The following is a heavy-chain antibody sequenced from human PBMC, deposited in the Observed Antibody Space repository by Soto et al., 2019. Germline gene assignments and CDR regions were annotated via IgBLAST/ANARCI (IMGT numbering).Heavy chain of an antibody. Sequence: GGSLRLSCAASGFTFSSYAMSWVRQAPGKGLEWVSAISGSGGSTYYADSVKGRFTISRDNSKNTLYLQMNSLRAEVTAVYYCAKDHAYDYIWGSYQRGIFGYEEFNWFDPWGQGTLVTVSS. CDR2: ISGSGGST. D-gene: IGHD3-16*02. J-gene: IGHJ5*02. V-gene: IGHV3-23*01. CDR3: AKDHAYDYIWGSYQRGIFGYEEFNWFDP. CDR1: GFTFSSYA.